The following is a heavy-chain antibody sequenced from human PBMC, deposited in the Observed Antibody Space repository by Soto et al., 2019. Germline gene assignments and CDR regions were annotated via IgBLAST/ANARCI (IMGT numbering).Heavy chain of an antibody. CDR1: GGSISSGGYS. Sequence: PSETLSLTCAVSGGSISSGGYSWSWIRQPPGKGLEWIGYIYHSGSTYYNPSLKSRVTISVDTSKNQFSLKLSSVTAADTAVYYCARTSYDSSGTAADPWGQGTLVTVYS. CDR3: ARTSYDSSGTAADP. V-gene: IGHV4-30-2*01. D-gene: IGHD3-22*01. CDR2: IYHSGST. J-gene: IGHJ5*02.